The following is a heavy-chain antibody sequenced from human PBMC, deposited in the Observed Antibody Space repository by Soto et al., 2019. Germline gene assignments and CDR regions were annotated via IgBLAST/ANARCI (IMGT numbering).Heavy chain of an antibody. CDR2: IIPILGIA. J-gene: IGHJ4*02. CDR1: GGTVNSYT. V-gene: IGHV1-69*02. Sequence: QVQLVQSGTEVKKPGSSVKVSCKASGGTVNSYTISWVRQAPGQGLEWMGRIIPILGIANYAQKFQCRVTITADKSTSTAYMELRSLRYADTAGYSCATDHDLDRDFGYWCQGTLFTVSS. D-gene: IGHD3-10*01. CDR3: ATDHDLDRDFGY.